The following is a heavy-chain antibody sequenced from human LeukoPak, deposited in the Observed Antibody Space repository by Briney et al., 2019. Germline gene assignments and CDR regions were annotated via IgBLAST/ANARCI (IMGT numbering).Heavy chain of an antibody. D-gene: IGHD2-2*01. CDR3: ASSVVPAAYWYFDL. J-gene: IGHJ2*01. V-gene: IGHV1-2*02. CDR1: VYTFTGYY. Sequence: ASVKVSCKASVYTFTGYYMHWVRQAPGQGLEWMGWINPNSGGTNYAQKFQGRVTMTRDTSISTAYMELSRLRSDDTAVYYCASSVVPAAYWYFDLWGRGTLVTVSS. CDR2: INPNSGGT.